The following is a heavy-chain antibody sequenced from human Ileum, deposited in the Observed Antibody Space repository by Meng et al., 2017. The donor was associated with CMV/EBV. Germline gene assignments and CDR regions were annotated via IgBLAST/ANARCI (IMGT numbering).Heavy chain of an antibody. CDR3: AREGQDVGKGFVP. CDR1: GYTFSGYY. J-gene: IGHJ5*02. CDR2: INPNIGDT. V-gene: IGHV1-2*02. D-gene: IGHD2-15*01. Sequence: ASVKVSCKTSGYTFSGYYIHWVRQAPGQGLEWMGWINPNIGDTNYAQKFQGRVTMARDTSTNTAYMELTMLTHDDTAVYFCAREGQDVGKGFVPWGQGTLVTGSS.